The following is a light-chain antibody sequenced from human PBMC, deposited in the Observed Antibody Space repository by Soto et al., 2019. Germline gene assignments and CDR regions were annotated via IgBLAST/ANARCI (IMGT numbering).Light chain of an antibody. V-gene: IGKV1-5*03. CDR3: QHYNNYPPT. CDR2: KAS. J-gene: IGKJ1*01. Sequence: DIQLPQSPSALSASVGDRVTITCRASQSIDSWLAWSQQKPVKAPKLLIYKASTLESGVPSRFSGSGSGTDFTLTIGSLQPDDCAKSYGQHYNNYPPTFGQGTKVDFK. CDR1: QSIDSW.